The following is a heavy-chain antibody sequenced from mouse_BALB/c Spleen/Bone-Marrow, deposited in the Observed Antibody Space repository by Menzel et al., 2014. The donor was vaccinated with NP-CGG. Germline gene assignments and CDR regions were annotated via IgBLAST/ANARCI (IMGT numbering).Heavy chain of an antibody. CDR1: GFNIKDTY. V-gene: IGHV14-3*02. Sequence: EVQLQQSGAELVKPGASVKLSCTASGFNIKDTYMHWVKQRPEQGLEWIGRIDPANGNTKYDPKFQGKATITADTSSNTAYPQLSSLTSEYTAVYYCATMITDWYFDVWGAGTTVTVSS. CDR3: ATMITDWYFDV. CDR2: IDPANGNT. J-gene: IGHJ1*01. D-gene: IGHD2-4*01.